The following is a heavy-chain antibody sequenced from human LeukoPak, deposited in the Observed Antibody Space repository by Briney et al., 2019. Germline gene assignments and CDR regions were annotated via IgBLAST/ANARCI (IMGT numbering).Heavy chain of an antibody. V-gene: IGHV1-2*06. D-gene: IGHD3-16*02. CDR3: ARDHSPYYVWGSYRYYNWFDP. CDR2: INPNSGGT. Sequence: GGSLRLSCAASGFTFSSYAMHWVRQAPGQGLEWMGRINPNSGGTNYAQKFQGRVTMTRDTSISTAYMELSRLRSDDTAVYYCARDHSPYYVWGSYRYYNWFDPWGQGTLVTVSS. J-gene: IGHJ5*02. CDR1: GFTFSSYA.